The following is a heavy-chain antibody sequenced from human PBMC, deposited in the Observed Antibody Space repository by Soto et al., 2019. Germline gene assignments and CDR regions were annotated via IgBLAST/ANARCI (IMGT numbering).Heavy chain of an antibody. CDR3: AATNNTSPFDY. CDR1: GYTFTSYG. Sequence: ASVKVSCKASGYTFTSYGISWVRQAPGQGLEWMGWISAYNGNTNYAQKLQGRVTMTTDTSTSTAYMELSSLRSEDTAVYYCAATNNTSPFDYWGEVTLVTFPS. V-gene: IGHV1-18*04. CDR2: ISAYNGNT. D-gene: IGHD1-26*01. J-gene: IGHJ4*02.